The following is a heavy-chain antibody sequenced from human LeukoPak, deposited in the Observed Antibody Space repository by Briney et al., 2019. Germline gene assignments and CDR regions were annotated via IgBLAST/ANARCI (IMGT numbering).Heavy chain of an antibody. D-gene: IGHD2-15*01. CDR3: AKVTVTTAATGDY. CDR2: ISGSGGST. CDR1: GFIFNNYD. Sequence: GGSLRLSCVVSGFIFNNYDMSWVRQAPGKGLEWVSAISGSGGSTYYADSVKGRFTISRDNSKNTLYLQMNSLRVEDTAIYYCAKVTVTTAATGDYWGQGTLVTVSS. J-gene: IGHJ4*02. V-gene: IGHV3-23*01.